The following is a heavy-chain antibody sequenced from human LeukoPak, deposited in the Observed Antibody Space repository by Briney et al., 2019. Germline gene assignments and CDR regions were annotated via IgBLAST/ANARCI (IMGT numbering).Heavy chain of an antibody. CDR3: AREPLVVPAAISYYGMDV. J-gene: IGHJ6*02. D-gene: IGHD2-2*01. V-gene: IGHV4-30-4*01. CDR1: GGSISSGDYY. Sequence: SETLSLTCTVSGGSISSGDYYWSWIHQPPGKGLEWIGYIYYSGSTYYNPSLKSRVTISVDTSKNQFSLKLSSVTAADTAVYYCAREPLVVPAAISYYGMDVWGQGTTVTVSS. CDR2: IYYSGST.